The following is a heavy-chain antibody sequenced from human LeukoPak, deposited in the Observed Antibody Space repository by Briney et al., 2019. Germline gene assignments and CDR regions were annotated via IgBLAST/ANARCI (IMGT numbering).Heavy chain of an antibody. V-gene: IGHV3-11*04. Sequence: LSLTCAVYGGSFSGYYWSWIRQPPGKGLEWLSYISGDTRTIYYADSVKGRFTISRDNAQNLVFLQMNSLRAEDTSVYYCARGGATKTFDYWGQGALVTVSS. CDR3: ARGGATKTFDY. CDR1: GGSFSGYY. D-gene: IGHD5-24*01. CDR2: ISGDTRTI. J-gene: IGHJ4*02.